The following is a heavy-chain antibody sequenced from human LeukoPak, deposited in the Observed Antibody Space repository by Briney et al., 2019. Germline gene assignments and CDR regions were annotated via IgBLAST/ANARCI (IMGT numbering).Heavy chain of an antibody. CDR2: IYYSGST. J-gene: IGHJ4*02. Sequence: SETLSLTCTVSGGSISSYYWSWIRQPPGKGLEWIGYIYYSGSTNYNPSLKSRVTMSVDTSKNQFSMKLSSVTAADTAVYYCARVSMVRGAPDYYFDYWGQGTLVTVSS. CDR3: ARVSMVRGAPDYYFDY. CDR1: GGSISSYY. V-gene: IGHV4-59*12. D-gene: IGHD3-10*01.